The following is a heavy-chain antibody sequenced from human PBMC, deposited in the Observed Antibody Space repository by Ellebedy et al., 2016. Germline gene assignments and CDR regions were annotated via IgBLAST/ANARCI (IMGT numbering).Heavy chain of an antibody. CDR2: ISAYNGNT. D-gene: IGHD3-9*01. CDR1: GYTFTSYG. J-gene: IGHJ6*02. CDR3: ARFLRYFDWSYGMDV. V-gene: IGHV1-18*01. Sequence: ASVKVSCKASGYTFTSYGISWVRQAPGQGLEWMGWISAYNGNTNYAQRVQGRVTMTTDTSTSTAYMELRSLRSDDTAVYYCARFLRYFDWSYGMDVWGQGTTVTVSS.